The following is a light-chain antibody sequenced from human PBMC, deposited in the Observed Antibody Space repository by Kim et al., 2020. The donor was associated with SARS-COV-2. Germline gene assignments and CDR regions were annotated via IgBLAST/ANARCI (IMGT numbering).Light chain of an antibody. V-gene: IGKV3-20*01. CDR2: GAS. CDR1: QSVSSRY. CDR3: QQYGSSL. Sequence: YLSPGESATLSCRASQSVSSRYLAWYQQKPGQAPRLLIYGASSRATGIPDRFSGSGSGTDFTLTISRLEPEDFAVYYCQQYGSSLFGGGTKVDIK. J-gene: IGKJ4*01.